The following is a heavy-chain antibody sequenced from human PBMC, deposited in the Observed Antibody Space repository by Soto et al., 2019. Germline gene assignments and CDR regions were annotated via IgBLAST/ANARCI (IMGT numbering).Heavy chain of an antibody. V-gene: IGHV3-23*01. CDR2: ISGSGGST. D-gene: IGHD2-21*02. CDR3: AKEHIVVVTPGGDAFDI. CDR1: GFTFSSYA. Sequence: EVQLLESGGGLVQPGGSLRLSCAASGFTFSSYAMSWVRQAPGKGLEWVSAISGSGGSTYYADSVKGRFTISRDNSKNTLYLQMNSLRAEDTAVYYCAKEHIVVVTPGGDAFDIWGQGKMVTVSS. J-gene: IGHJ3*02.